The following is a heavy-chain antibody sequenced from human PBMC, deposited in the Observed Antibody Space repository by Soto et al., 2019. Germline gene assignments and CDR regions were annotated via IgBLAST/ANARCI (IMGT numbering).Heavy chain of an antibody. Sequence: QVHLVQSGAEVKKPGASVTVSCRPFGYTFTAYYIHWLRQAPGQGLEWMGWVDANSGDSRKVQSFQGRGTMTRDTSTSTVYMEWSWLRSDDTAVYYCARDNYGHLDYWGQGTLVTVS. J-gene: IGHJ4*02. CDR1: GYTFTAYY. V-gene: IGHV1-2*02. D-gene: IGHD3-10*01. CDR3: ARDNYGHLDY. CDR2: VDANSGDS.